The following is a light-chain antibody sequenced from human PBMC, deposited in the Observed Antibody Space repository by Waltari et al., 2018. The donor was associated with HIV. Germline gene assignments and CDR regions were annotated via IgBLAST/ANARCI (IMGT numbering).Light chain of an antibody. CDR3: QSYDGSLGGYV. CDR2: GHT. V-gene: IGLV1-40*01. Sequence: SVLTQPPSVSGAPGQRVTISCTGTISNIGAGYDVHWYQQLPGTAPKLLIYGHTIRPAGVPDRFSGSKSGTSASLAITGLQAEDEADYYCQSYDGSLGGYVFGTGTAVTVL. CDR1: ISNIGAGYD. J-gene: IGLJ1*01.